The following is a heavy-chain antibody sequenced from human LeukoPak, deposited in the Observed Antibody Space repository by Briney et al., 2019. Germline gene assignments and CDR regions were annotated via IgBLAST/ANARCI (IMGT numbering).Heavy chain of an antibody. CDR1: GFTFSTYW. CDR2: IKQDGSEK. D-gene: IGHD5-24*01. J-gene: IGHJ6*03. Sequence: PGGSLRLSCAASGFTFSTYWMSWVRQAPGKGLEWVANIKQDGSEKYYVDSVKGRFTISRDNAKNSLYLQMNSLRAEDTAVYYCARSPRYDYNRNYYMDVWGKGTTVTVSS. CDR3: ARSPRYDYNRNYYMDV. V-gene: IGHV3-7*01.